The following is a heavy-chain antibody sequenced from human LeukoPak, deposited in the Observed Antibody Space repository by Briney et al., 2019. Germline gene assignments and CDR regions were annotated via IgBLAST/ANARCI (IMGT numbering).Heavy chain of an antibody. J-gene: IGHJ4*02. CDR2: IIPIFGTA. Sequence: SVKVSCKASGGTFSSYAISWVRQAPGQGLEWMGGIIPIFGTANYAQKFQGRVTITADESTSTDYMELSSLRSEDTAVYYCARRRYCSSTSCYKEVGMVDYWGQGTLVTVSS. D-gene: IGHD2-2*02. CDR3: ARRRYCSSTSCYKEVGMVDY. CDR1: GGTFSSYA. V-gene: IGHV1-69*01.